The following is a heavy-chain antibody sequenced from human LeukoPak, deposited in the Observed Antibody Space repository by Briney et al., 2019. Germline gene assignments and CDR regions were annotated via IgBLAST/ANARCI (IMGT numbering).Heavy chain of an antibody. CDR1: GYNFINYG. J-gene: IGHJ5*02. D-gene: IGHD1-1*01. V-gene: IGHV1-18*01. Sequence: ASVKVSCKASGYNFINYGITWVRQAPGQGLEWMGWISAYNGNTNYTQKFQGRVTMTTDTSTSTAYMELRGLRSEDTAVYYCTRGVQLERRYYNWFDPWGQGTLVTVSS. CDR3: TRGVQLERRYYNWFDP. CDR2: ISAYNGNT.